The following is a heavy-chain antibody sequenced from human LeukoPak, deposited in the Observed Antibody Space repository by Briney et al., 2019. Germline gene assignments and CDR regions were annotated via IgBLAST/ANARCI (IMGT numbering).Heavy chain of an antibody. CDR1: GGTFSSYA. Sequence: SVKVSCKASGGTFSSYAISWVRQAPGQGLEWMGGIIPIFGTANYAQKFQGRVTITADESTSTAYTELSSLRSEDTAVYYCATTHDYGDPSFDYWGQGTLVTVSS. D-gene: IGHD4-17*01. J-gene: IGHJ4*02. V-gene: IGHV1-69*13. CDR2: IIPIFGTA. CDR3: ATTHDYGDPSFDY.